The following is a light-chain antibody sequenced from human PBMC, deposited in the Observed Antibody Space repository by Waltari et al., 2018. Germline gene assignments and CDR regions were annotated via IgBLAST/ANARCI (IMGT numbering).Light chain of an antibody. Sequence: DIVMIQSPDSLTVSLGERATVHCKSRQAFLNRSTNRQYIAWYQQKPGHPPKPLIYWASTREFGVPDRFSGSGSGTDFTLTISDLQAEDVAVYFCQQCYDVPLSFGGGTKVEIK. CDR2: WAS. CDR3: QQCYDVPLS. V-gene: IGKV4-1*01. CDR1: QAFLNRSTNRQY. J-gene: IGKJ4*01.